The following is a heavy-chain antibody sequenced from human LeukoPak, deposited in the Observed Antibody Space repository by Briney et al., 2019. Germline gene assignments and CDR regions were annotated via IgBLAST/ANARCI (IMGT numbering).Heavy chain of an antibody. CDR2: IYSSNRT. D-gene: IGHD3-3*01. V-gene: IGHV3-66*04. CDR1: GFTVSNNY. CDR3: ARLTSGNGLDV. J-gene: IGHJ6*02. Sequence: PGGSLRLSCAASGFTVSNNYMTWVRQAPGKGLEWVSVIYSSNRTKYADSVKGRFIISRDNSKNTLLFQMNSLRAEDTAVYYCARLTSGNGLDVWGQGTTVTVS.